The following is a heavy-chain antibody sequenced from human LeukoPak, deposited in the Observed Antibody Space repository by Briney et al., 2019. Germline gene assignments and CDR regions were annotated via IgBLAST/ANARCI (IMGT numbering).Heavy chain of an antibody. CDR2: IIPILGIA. CDR1: GYTFTSYD. Sequence: ASVKVSCKASGYTFTSYDINWVRQAPGQGLEWMGRIIPILGIANYAQKFQGRVTITADKSTSTAYMELSSLRSEDTAVYYCARVDSSSWYYFDYWGQGTLVTVSS. V-gene: IGHV1-69*04. D-gene: IGHD6-13*01. CDR3: ARVDSSSWYYFDY. J-gene: IGHJ4*02.